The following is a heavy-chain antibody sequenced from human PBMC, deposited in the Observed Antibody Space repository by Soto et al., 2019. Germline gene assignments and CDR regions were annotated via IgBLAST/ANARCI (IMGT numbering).Heavy chain of an antibody. CDR2: IDPSDSYT. J-gene: IGHJ6*02. D-gene: IGHD2-2*03. Sequence: GESLKISCKGSGYSFTSYWISWVRQMPGKGLEWMGRIDPSDSYTNYSPSFQGHVTISADKSISTAYLQWSSLKASDTAMYYCGRMDNYYYYVMDFWGQGTTVIVSS. V-gene: IGHV5-10-1*01. CDR3: GRMDNYYYYVMDF. CDR1: GYSFTSYW.